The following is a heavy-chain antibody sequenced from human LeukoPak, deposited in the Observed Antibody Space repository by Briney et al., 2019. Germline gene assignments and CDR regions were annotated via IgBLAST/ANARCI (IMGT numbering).Heavy chain of an antibody. CDR1: GYSFSSYW. J-gene: IGHJ6*03. Sequence: GESLKISCKGSGYSFSSYWIAWVRQMPGKALEWMGFIYPGGSDTKYSPSFQGLVTISADKSITTAYLQWRSLKASDTATYYCVRLHCSTSSPYYFYYYYIDVWGKGTTVSVSS. CDR2: IYPGGSDT. V-gene: IGHV5-51*01. D-gene: IGHD6-6*01. CDR3: VRLHCSTSSPYYFYYYYIDV.